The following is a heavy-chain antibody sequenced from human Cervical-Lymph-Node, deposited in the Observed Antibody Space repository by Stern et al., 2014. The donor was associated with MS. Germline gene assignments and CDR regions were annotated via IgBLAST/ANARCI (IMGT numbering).Heavy chain of an antibody. Sequence: QDQLVESGAEVKKPGASVKVSCKVSGYTLTELSMHWVRQAPGKGLEWMGGFDPDEGETIYAQKFQGRVTMTEDTSTDSAYMELSSLRSEDTAVYYCATDRDDFRSGYSAPTKVYGLDVWGQGTTVTVTS. V-gene: IGHV1-24*01. CDR1: GYTLTELS. CDR2: FDPDEGET. CDR3: ATDRDDFRSGYSAPTKVYGLDV. J-gene: IGHJ6*02. D-gene: IGHD3-3*01.